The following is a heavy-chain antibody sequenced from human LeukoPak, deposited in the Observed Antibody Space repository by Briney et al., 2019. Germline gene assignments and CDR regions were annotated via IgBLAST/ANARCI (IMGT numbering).Heavy chain of an antibody. D-gene: IGHD4-11*01. J-gene: IGHJ6*02. CDR2: IKQDGSEK. CDR3: ANDYSNYYSYAMDV. V-gene: IGHV3-7*01. CDR1: GFTFSSYW. Sequence: GGSLRLSCAASGFTFSSYWMSWVRQAPGKGLEWVANIKQDGSEKYYVDSVKGRFTISRDNAKNSLYLQMNSLRAEDTAVYYCANDYSNYYSYAMDVWGQGTTVTVSS.